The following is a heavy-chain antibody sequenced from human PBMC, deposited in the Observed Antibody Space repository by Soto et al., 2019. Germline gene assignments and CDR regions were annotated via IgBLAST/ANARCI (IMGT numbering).Heavy chain of an antibody. D-gene: IGHD1-26*01. CDR2: INPNSGGT. CDR3: AREYSGSYNAFDI. CDR1: GYTFAGYY. V-gene: IGHV1-2*02. J-gene: IGHJ3*02. Sequence: ASXXXSXXXSGYTFAGYYMHWVREAPGQGVEWMGWINPNSGGTNYAQKFQGRVTMTRDTSISTAYMELSRLRSDDTAVYYCAREYSGSYNAFDIWGQGTMVTVSS.